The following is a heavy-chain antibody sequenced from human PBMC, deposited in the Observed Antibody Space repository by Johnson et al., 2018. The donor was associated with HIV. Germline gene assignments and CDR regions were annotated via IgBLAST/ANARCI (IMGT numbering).Heavy chain of an antibody. CDR2: INSDGSST. CDR1: GFTFSRYW. CDR3: AREMAATNAWALDI. D-gene: IGHD5-24*01. J-gene: IGHJ3*02. V-gene: IGHV3-74*01. Sequence: MQLVESGGGLVKPGGSLRLSCAASGFTFSRYWMHWVRQAPGKGLVWVSRINSDGSSTNYADSVKGRFTISRDNSKNTLYLQMNSLRAEDTAVYYCAREMAATNAWALDIWGQGTMVTVSS.